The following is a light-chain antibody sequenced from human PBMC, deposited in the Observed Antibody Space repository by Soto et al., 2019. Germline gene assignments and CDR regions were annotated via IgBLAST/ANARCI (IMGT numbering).Light chain of an antibody. CDR3: MQSIHWRQT. Sequence: DVVMTQSPLSLPVTLGQPASISCRSSQSLLYRDGNTYLNWFHQRPGQSPRRLIYKVYNRDSGVPDMFTGSGTGIDFTLKISRVEAEDVGIYYCMQSIHWRQTFGQGTKLEI. CDR2: KVY. CDR1: QSLLYRDGNTY. J-gene: IGKJ2*01. V-gene: IGKV2-30*01.